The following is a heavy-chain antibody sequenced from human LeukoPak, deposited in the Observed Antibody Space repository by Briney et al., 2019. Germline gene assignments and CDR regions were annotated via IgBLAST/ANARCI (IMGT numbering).Heavy chain of an antibody. CDR2: IYYSGST. Sequence: SETLSLTCTVSGGSISSYYWSWIRQPPGKGLEWIGYIYYSGSTNYNPSLKSRVTISVDTSKNQFSLKLSSVTAADTAAYYCARGAAATYWGQGTLVTVSS. CDR1: GGSISSYY. CDR3: ARGAAATY. J-gene: IGHJ4*02. V-gene: IGHV4-59*01. D-gene: IGHD6-13*01.